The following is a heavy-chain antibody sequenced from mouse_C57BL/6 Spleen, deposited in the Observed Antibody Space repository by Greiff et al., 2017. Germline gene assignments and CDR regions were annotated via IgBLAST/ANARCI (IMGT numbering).Heavy chain of an antibody. CDR3: ARGEGLERVYLDY. D-gene: IGHD2-4*01. CDR2: IDPSDSYT. V-gene: IGHV1-59*01. CDR1: GYTFTSYW. Sequence: VQLQQPGAELVRPGTSVKLSCKASGYTFTSYWMHWVKQRPGQGLEWIGVIDPSDSYTNYNQKFKGKATLTVDTSSSTAYMQLSSLTSEDSAVYYCARGEGLERVYLDYWGQGTTLTVSS. J-gene: IGHJ2*01.